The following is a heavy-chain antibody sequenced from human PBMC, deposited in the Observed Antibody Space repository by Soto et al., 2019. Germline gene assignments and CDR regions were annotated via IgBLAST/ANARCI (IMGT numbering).Heavy chain of an antibody. Sequence: RASVKVSCKASGYTFTSYGISWVRQAPGQGLEWMGWISAYNGNTNYAQKLQGRVTMTTDTSTSTAYMELRSLRSDDTAVYYCARDPHSYCSGGSCLGYWFDPWGQGTLVTVSS. CDR2: ISAYNGNT. J-gene: IGHJ5*02. V-gene: IGHV1-18*04. D-gene: IGHD2-15*01. CDR1: GYTFTSYG. CDR3: ARDPHSYCSGGSCLGYWFDP.